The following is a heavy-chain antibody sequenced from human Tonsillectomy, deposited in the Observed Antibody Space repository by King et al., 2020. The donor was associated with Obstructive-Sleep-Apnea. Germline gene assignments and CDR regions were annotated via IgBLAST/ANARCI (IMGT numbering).Heavy chain of an antibody. V-gene: IGHV3-9*01. Sequence: VQLVESGGGLVQPGRSLRLSCVGSGFSFSEYAIHWVRQAPGKGLEWVSSISWNSGTIGYGDSVRGRFTISRDNAKNSLYLQMNSLRAEDTASYYCAVSAANYGDGNFGSWGRGTLVTVSS. CDR2: ISWNSGTI. CDR1: GFSFSEYA. CDR3: AVSAANYGDGNFGS. J-gene: IGHJ4*02. D-gene: IGHD4-17*01.